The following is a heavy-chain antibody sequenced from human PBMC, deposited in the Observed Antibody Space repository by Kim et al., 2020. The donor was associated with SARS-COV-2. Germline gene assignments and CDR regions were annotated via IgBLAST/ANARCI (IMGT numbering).Heavy chain of an antibody. J-gene: IGHJ3*02. D-gene: IGHD5-12*01. CDR2: INTNTGNP. CDR1: GYTFTSYA. V-gene: IGHV7-4-1*02. Sequence: ASVKVSCKASGYTFTSYAMNWVRQAPGQGLEWMGWINTNTGNPTYAQGFTGRFVFSLDTSVSTAYLQISSLKAEDTAVYYCASSSSGYVYNDAFDIWGQGTMVTVSS. CDR3: ASSSSGYVYNDAFDI.